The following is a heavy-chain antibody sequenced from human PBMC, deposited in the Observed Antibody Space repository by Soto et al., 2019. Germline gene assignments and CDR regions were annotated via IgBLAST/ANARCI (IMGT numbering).Heavy chain of an antibody. V-gene: IGHV1-24*01. CDR1: GYTLTELS. J-gene: IGHJ3*02. D-gene: IGHD6-13*01. CDR2: FDPEDGET. Sequence: ASVKVSCKVSGYTLTELSMHWVRQAPGKGLEWMGGFDPEDGETIYAQKFQGRVTMTEDTSTDTAYMELSSLRSEDTAVYYCAIVNSSSWYEADAFDIWGQGTMVTVSS. CDR3: AIVNSSSWYEADAFDI.